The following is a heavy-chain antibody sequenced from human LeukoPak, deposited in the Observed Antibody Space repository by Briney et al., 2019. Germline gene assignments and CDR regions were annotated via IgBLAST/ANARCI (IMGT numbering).Heavy chain of an antibody. D-gene: IGHD6-6*01. CDR3: ARAARPRGPFDY. V-gene: IGHV4-59*12. Sequence: SSETLSLTCTVSGGSISSYYWSWIRQPPGKGLEWIGYIYYSGSTNYNPSLKSRVTISVDTSKNQFSLKLSSVTAADTAVYYCARAARPRGPFDYWGQGTLVTVS. CDR2: IYYSGST. J-gene: IGHJ4*02. CDR1: GGSISSYY.